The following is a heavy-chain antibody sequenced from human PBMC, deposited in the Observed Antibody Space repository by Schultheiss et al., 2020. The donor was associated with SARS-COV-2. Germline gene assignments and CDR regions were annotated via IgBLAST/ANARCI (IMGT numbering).Heavy chain of an antibody. D-gene: IGHD2-8*02. Sequence: ASVKVSCKASGYTFTSYAMNWVRQAPGQGLEWMGWISAYNGNTNYAQKLQGRVTMTTDTSTSTAYMELRSLRSDDTAVYYCAREVVYGPYRQGLDYWGQGTLVTVSS. J-gene: IGHJ4*02. CDR1: GYTFTSYA. CDR2: ISAYNGNT. CDR3: AREVVYGPYRQGLDY. V-gene: IGHV1-18*01.